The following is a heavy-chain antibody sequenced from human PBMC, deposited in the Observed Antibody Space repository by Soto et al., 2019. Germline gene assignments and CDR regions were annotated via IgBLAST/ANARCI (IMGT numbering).Heavy chain of an antibody. CDR1: GYTFSDYA. CDR3: AREGVAPYYYYGMDI. CDR2: INADNGNT. D-gene: IGHD5-12*01. J-gene: IGHJ6*02. Sequence: ASVKVSCKASGYTFSDYAIHWVRQAPGQRPEWMGWINADNGNTKYSQKFQGRVTITRDTSASTAYMELRSLRSDDTAVYYCAREGVAPYYYYGMDIWGQGTPVTVSS. V-gene: IGHV1-3*01.